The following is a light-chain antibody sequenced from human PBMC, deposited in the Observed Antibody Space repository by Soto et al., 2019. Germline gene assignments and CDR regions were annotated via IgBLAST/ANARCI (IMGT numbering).Light chain of an antibody. J-gene: IGKJ5*01. CDR1: QSLLHSNGYNY. CDR2: LGS. V-gene: IGKV2-28*01. CDR3: MQALQTIT. Sequence: DIVMTQSPLSLPVTPGEPASISFSSSQSLLHSNGYNYLDWYLQKPGQSPQLLIYLGSNRASGVPDRFSGSGSGTDFTLKISRVEAEDVGVYYCMQALQTITFGQGTRLEIK.